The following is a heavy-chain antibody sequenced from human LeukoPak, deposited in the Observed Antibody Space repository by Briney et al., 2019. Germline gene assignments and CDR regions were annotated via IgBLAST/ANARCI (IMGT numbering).Heavy chain of an antibody. CDR3: AGRYSYGYVGY. CDR2: IYYSGST. Sequence: SETLSLTCTVSGGSISSYYWSWIRQPPGKGLEWIGYIYYSGSTNYNPSLKSRVTISVDTSKNQFSLKLSSVTAADTAVYYCAGRYSYGYVGYWGQGSLVTVSS. J-gene: IGHJ4*02. V-gene: IGHV4-59*01. CDR1: GGSISSYY. D-gene: IGHD5-18*01.